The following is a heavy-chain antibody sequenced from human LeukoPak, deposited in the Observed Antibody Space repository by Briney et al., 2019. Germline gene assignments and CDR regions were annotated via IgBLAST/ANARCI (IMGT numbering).Heavy chain of an antibody. CDR1: GYTFIDYY. D-gene: IGHD3-22*01. CDR3: ATIPTTMISC. J-gene: IGHJ4*02. V-gene: IGHV1-69-2*01. CDR2: VDPEDGET. Sequence: ASVKASCKASGYTFIDYYIHWVQQAPGKGLEWVGRVDPEDGETKYAEKFQGRVTIFADTSTDTAYMEVSSLTYDDTAAYYCATIPTTMISCWGQGTLVTVSS.